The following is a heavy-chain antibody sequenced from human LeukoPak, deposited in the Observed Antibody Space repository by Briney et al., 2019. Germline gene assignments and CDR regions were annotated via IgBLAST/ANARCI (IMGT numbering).Heavy chain of an antibody. CDR3: AKDYRYSYGYYYMDV. CDR1: GFTFDDYA. V-gene: IGHV3-43D*03. CDR2: ISWDGGST. J-gene: IGHJ6*03. D-gene: IGHD5-18*01. Sequence: GGSLRLSCAASGFTFDDYAMHWVRQAPGKGLEWVSLISWDGGSTYYADSVKGRFTISRDNSKNSLYLQMNSLRAEDTALYYCAKDYRYSYGYYYMDVWGKGTTVTVSS.